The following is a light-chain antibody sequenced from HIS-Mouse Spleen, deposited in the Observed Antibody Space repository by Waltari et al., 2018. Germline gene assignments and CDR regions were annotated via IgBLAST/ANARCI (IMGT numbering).Light chain of an antibody. J-gene: IGLJ3*02. CDR3: CSYAGSSTWV. Sequence: QSALTQPASVSGSPGQSTPTPCTGTASDVGVYNFFPWYQQHPGKAPKPMIYEGSKRPSGVSNRFSGSKSGNTASLTISGLQAEDEADYYCCSYAGSSTWVFGGGTKLTVL. CDR1: ASDVGVYNF. CDR2: EGS. V-gene: IGLV2-23*01.